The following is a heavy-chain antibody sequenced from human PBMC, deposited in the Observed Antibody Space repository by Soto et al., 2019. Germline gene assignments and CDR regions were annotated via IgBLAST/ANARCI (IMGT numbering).Heavy chain of an antibody. CDR2: ISAYNGNT. CDR3: ASFQVWSGYSYYYYYYGMDV. CDR1: GYTFTSYG. J-gene: IGHJ6*02. Sequence: ASVKVSCKASGYTFTSYGISWVRQAPGQGLEWMGWISAYNGNTNYAQKLQGRVTMTTDTSTSTAYMELRSLRSDDTAVYYCASFQVWSGYSYYYYYYGMDVWGQGTTVIVSS. V-gene: IGHV1-18*01. D-gene: IGHD3-3*01.